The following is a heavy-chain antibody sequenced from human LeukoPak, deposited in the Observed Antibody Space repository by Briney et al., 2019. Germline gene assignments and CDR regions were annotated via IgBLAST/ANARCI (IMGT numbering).Heavy chain of an antibody. CDR2: IYYSGST. D-gene: IGHD6-19*01. CDR1: GDSISSSSSY. J-gene: IGHJ4*02. Sequence: SSETLSLTCTVSGDSISSSSSYWGWIRQPPGEGLEWIGSIYYSGSTYYNTSLKSRVTISVDTSKNQFSLKLSSVTAADTAVYYCARAYSSGWYVPPQTFDYWGQGTLVTVSS. CDR3: ARAYSSGWYVPPQTFDY. V-gene: IGHV4-39*07.